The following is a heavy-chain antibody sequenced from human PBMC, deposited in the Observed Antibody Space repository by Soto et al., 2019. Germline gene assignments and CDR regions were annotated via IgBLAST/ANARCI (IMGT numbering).Heavy chain of an antibody. D-gene: IGHD6-13*01. Sequence: EVQLVESGGALVKPGGSLRLSCAASGFTFSNYNMDWVRQAPGKGPEWISSITSDTGHKYYADSVTGRFTISRDNARNSLYLAMSSLRAEDTAIYYCATRMHCSGTICHTNFQLWGQGTLVTVSS. CDR3: ATRMHCSGTICHTNFQL. J-gene: IGHJ1*01. CDR2: ITSDTGHK. V-gene: IGHV3-21*01. CDR1: GFTFSNYN.